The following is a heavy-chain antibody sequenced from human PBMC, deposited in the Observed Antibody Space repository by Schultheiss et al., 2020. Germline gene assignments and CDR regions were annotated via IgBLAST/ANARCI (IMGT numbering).Heavy chain of an antibody. Sequence: GGSLRLSCAASGFTFSDYYMSWIRQAPGKGLEWVANIKQDGSEKYYVDSVKGRFTISRDNAKNSLYLQMNSLRAEDTAVYYCARDFGGFDYWGQGTLVTVSS. J-gene: IGHJ4*02. CDR3: ARDFGGFDY. CDR2: IKQDGSEK. V-gene: IGHV3-7*01. CDR1: GFTFSDYY. D-gene: IGHD3-10*01.